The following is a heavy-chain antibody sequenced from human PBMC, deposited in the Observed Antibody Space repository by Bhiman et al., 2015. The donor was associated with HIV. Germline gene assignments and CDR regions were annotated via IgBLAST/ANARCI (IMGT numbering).Heavy chain of an antibody. J-gene: IGHJ3*02. D-gene: IGHD3-3*01. CDR3: AREQFLEWLSNAFDI. CDR2: ISYDGSNK. Sequence: QVQLVESGGGVVQPGRSLRLSCAASGFTFSSYAMHWVRQAPGKGLEWVAVISYDGSNKYYADSVKGRFTISRDNSKNTLYLQMNSLRAEDTAVYYCAREQFLEWLSNAFDIWGQGTMVTVSS. V-gene: IGHV3-30-3*01. CDR1: GFTFSSYA.